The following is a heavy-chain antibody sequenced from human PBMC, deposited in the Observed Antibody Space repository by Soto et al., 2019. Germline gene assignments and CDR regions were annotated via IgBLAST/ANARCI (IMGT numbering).Heavy chain of an antibody. D-gene: IGHD2-2*01. CDR3: ARDTTRSYGVDV. J-gene: IGHJ6*02. V-gene: IGHV3-33*01. Sequence: QVQLVESGGGVVQPGRSLRLSCAASGFTFSSYGMHWVRQAPGKGLEWVAVIWYDGSNKYYADSVKGRFTISRDNSKNTLYLHMNSLRAGDAAVDYCARDTTRSYGVDVWGQGTTVTVSS. CDR1: GFTFSSYG. CDR2: IWYDGSNK.